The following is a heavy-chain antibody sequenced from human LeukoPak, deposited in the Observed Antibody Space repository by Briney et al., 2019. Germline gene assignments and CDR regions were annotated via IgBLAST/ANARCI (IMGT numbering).Heavy chain of an antibody. CDR1: GFTFRSYF. J-gene: IGHJ3*02. CDR3: AKLYAPADAVDI. Sequence: GGSLRLSCVVSGFTFRSYFMSWVRQAPGKGLEWVSGISSSGGGRHCADSVKGHFTISRDNSKNTLFLEMNSLRGEDTAVYYCAKLYAPADAVDIWGQGTMVTVSS. V-gene: IGHV3-23*01. CDR2: ISSSGGGR. D-gene: IGHD2-2*01.